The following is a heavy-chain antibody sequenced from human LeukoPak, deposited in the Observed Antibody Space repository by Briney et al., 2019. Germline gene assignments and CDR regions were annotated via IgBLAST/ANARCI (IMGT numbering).Heavy chain of an antibody. D-gene: IGHD1-7*01. Sequence: SETLSLTCTVSGGSISSSSYYWGWIRQPPGKGLEWIGSIYYSGSTYYNPSLKSRDTISVDTSKNQFSLKLSSVTAADTAVYYCARVVTGTTFWFDPWGQGTLVTVSS. J-gene: IGHJ5*02. CDR1: GGSISSSSYY. V-gene: IGHV4-39*07. CDR3: ARVVTGTTFWFDP. CDR2: IYYSGST.